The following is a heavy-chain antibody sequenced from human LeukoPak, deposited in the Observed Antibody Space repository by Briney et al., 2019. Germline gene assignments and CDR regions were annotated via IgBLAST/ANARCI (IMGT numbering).Heavy chain of an antibody. J-gene: IGHJ4*02. V-gene: IGHV4-30-4*01. D-gene: IGHD3-22*01. CDR2: IYYSGST. CDR1: GGSISSGNYY. Sequence: PSQTLSLTCTVSGGSISSGNYYWSWIRQPPGKGLEWIAYIYYSGSTYYNPSLKSRVTMSVDTSKNQFSMKLSSVTAADTAVYYCARRSSYERSGYSIHFDYWGQGALVTVSS. CDR3: ARRSSYERSGYSIHFDY.